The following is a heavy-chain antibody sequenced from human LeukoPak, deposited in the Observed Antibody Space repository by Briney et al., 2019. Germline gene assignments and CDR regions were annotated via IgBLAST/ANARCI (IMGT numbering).Heavy chain of an antibody. J-gene: IGHJ4*02. Sequence: SETLSLTCTVSGGSISSYYWSWIRQSPGKGLEWIGYIYYSGSANYNPSLKSRVTISVDTSKSQFSLKLSSVTAADTAVYYCARGGGYSSGLSYWGQGILVTVSS. CDR2: IYYSGSA. CDR1: GGSISSYY. V-gene: IGHV4-59*01. CDR3: ARGGGYSSGLSY. D-gene: IGHD5-18*01.